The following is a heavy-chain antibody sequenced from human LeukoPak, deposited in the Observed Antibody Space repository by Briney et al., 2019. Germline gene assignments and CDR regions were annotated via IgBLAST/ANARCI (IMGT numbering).Heavy chain of an antibody. Sequence: ASVKVSCKVSGHTLTELSMHWVRQAPGKGLEWMGGFDPEEGETIYAQKFQGRVTMTEDTSTDTAYMELSSLRSDDTAVYYCATDLFRHYDSSGFFHWYFDLWGRGTLVTVSS. D-gene: IGHD3-22*01. J-gene: IGHJ2*01. CDR1: GHTLTELS. V-gene: IGHV1-24*01. CDR2: FDPEEGET. CDR3: ATDLFRHYDSSGFFHWYFDL.